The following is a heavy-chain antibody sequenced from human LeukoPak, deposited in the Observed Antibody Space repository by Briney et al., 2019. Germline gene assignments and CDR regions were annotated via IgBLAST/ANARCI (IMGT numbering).Heavy chain of an antibody. D-gene: IGHD4-17*01. CDR1: GGSISSYY. CDR3: ARAGTTGGAFDI. Sequence: SETLSLTCTVSGGSISSYYWSWIRQPPGKGREWIGYIYYSGSTNYNPSLKSRVTISVDTSKNQFSLKLSSVTAADTAVYYCARAGTTGGAFDIWGQGTMVTVSS. CDR2: IYYSGST. J-gene: IGHJ3*02. V-gene: IGHV4-59*01.